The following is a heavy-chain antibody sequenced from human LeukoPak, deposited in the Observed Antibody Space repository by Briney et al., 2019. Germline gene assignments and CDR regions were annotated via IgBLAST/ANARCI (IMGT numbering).Heavy chain of an antibody. CDR3: ARAKYGSGSCYPS. Sequence: GGSLRLGCAASVFTFTNVWRSSVRQAPGKGLELVANIKQDGSEKYYVDAVKGQFTISRDNAKNSLHLQMNSLRAEDTAVYYCARAKYGSGSCYPSWGQGTMVTVSP. D-gene: IGHD3-10*01. CDR1: VFTFTNVW. CDR2: IKQDGSEK. J-gene: IGHJ3*01. V-gene: IGHV3-7*01.